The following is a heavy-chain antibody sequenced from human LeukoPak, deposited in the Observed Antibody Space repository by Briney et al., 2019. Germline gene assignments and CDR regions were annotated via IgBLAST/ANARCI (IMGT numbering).Heavy chain of an antibody. CDR2: IYYSGST. J-gene: IGHJ4*02. Sequence: SETLSLTCTVSGGSISSYYWNWIRQPPGKGLEWIGYIYYSGSTNYNPSLKSRLTISIDTSKNQFSPKLNSMTAADTAVYYCVRNIYTSSYYFDYWGQGTLVTVSS. CDR1: GGSISSYY. D-gene: IGHD6-6*01. CDR3: VRNIYTSSYYFDY. V-gene: IGHV4-59*01.